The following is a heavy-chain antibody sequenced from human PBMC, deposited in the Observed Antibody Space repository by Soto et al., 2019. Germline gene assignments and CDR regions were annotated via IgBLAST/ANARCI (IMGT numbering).Heavy chain of an antibody. CDR3: VSYDRQSGRYALDY. Sequence: SETLSLTCTVSGDSIGYYYWSWIRQPPGKGLEWTGYVYYDGSTNYNPSLESRVTMSIDTSKNQFSLKLSSVIAADTAVYYCVSYDRQSGRYALDYWGQGTLVTVSS. CDR1: GDSIGYYY. V-gene: IGHV4-59*01. CDR2: VYYDGST. D-gene: IGHD3-10*01. J-gene: IGHJ4*02.